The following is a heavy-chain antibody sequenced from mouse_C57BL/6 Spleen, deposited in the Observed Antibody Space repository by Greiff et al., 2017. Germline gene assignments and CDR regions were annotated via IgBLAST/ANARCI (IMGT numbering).Heavy chain of an antibody. V-gene: IGHV1-15*01. CDR3: TRNYDYYFDY. J-gene: IGHJ2*01. CDR1: GYTFTDYE. D-gene: IGHD2-4*01. CDR2: IDPETGGT. Sequence: QVQLQQSGAELVRPGASVTLSCKASGYTFTDYEMHWVKQTPVHGLEWIGAIDPETGGTAYKQKFKGKAILTADKSSSTAYMELRSLTSEDSAVYYCTRNYDYYFDYWGQGTTLTVSS.